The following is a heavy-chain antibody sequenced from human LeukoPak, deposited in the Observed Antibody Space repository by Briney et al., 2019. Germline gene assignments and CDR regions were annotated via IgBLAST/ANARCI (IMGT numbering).Heavy chain of an antibody. Sequence: ASVKVSCKASGYTFTGYYMNWVRQAPGQGLEWMGWINPNSGGTNYAQKFQGWVTMTRDTSISTAYMELSSLRSEDTAVYYCARESITTPVAPPSPHYYYYSGMDVWGQGTTVTASS. CDR2: INPNSGGT. CDR3: ARESITTPVAPPSPHYYYYSGMDV. V-gene: IGHV1-2*04. D-gene: IGHD3-3*01. J-gene: IGHJ6*02. CDR1: GYTFTGYY.